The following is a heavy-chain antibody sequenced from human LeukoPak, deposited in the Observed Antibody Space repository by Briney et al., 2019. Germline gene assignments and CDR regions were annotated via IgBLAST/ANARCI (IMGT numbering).Heavy chain of an antibody. J-gene: IGHJ4*02. CDR2: MNPNSGNT. D-gene: IGHD3-10*01. CDR3: ARNRDGSDQFDY. V-gene: IGHV1-8*01. Sequence: ASVTVSCKASGYTFTSYDINWVRQATGQGLEWMGWMNPNSGNTGYAQKFQGRVTMTRDTSINTAYMELSSLRSEDTAVYYCARNRDGSDQFDYWGQGTLVTVSS. CDR1: GYTFTSYD.